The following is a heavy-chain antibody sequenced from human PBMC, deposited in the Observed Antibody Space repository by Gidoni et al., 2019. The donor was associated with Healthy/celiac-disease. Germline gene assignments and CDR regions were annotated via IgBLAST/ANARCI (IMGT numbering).Heavy chain of an antibody. V-gene: IGHV4-39*01. CDR3: ASPPYGSGGY. D-gene: IGHD3-10*01. J-gene: IGHJ4*02. CDR2: IYYSGST. Sequence: IGSIYYSGSTYYNPSLKSRVTISVDTSKNQFSLKLSSVTAADTAVYYCASPPYGSGGYWGQGTLVTVSS.